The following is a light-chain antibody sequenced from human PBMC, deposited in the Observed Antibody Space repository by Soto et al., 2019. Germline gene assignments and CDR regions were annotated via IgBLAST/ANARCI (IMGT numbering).Light chain of an antibody. V-gene: IGKV1-8*01. Sequence: TRMTQSPSSLSASTGDRVTITCRASQGVSNYLAWYQQKPGKAPKLLLYAASTLQDGVPSRFSGSGSGTEFTLTISRLQSEDSASYYCQQYHSYPLTFGGGTKVAI. CDR1: QGVSNY. CDR2: AAS. CDR3: QQYHSYPLT. J-gene: IGKJ4*01.